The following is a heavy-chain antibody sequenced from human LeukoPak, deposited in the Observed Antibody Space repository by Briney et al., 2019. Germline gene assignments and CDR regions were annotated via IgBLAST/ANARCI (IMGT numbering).Heavy chain of an antibody. CDR1: GFTFSIYA. CDR3: ARDGVATRGSGLDY. V-gene: IGHV3-30*04. Sequence: PGGSLRLSCAASGFTFSIYAMHWVRQAPGKGLERVAVISYDGSNKYYADSVKGRFTISRDNSKNTLYLQMNSLRAEDTAVYYCARDGVATRGSGLDYWGQGTLVTVSS. CDR2: ISYDGSNK. J-gene: IGHJ4*02. D-gene: IGHD5-12*01.